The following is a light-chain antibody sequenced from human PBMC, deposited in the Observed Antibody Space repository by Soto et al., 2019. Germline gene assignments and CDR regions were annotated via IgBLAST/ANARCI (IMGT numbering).Light chain of an antibody. CDR3: QTWGTGIVV. V-gene: IGLV4-69*01. J-gene: IGLJ2*01. CDR2: FNSDGSH. CDR1: SGHSSYA. Sequence: QPVLTQSPSASASLGASVNLTCTLSSGHSSYAIAWHQQQPEKGPRYLMKFNSDGSHNKGDGIPDRFSGSSSGAERYLTISSLQSEDEADYYCQTWGTGIVVFGGGTKVTVL.